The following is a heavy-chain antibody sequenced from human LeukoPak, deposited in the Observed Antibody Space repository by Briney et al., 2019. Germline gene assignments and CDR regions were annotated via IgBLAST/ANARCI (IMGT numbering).Heavy chain of an antibody. CDR1: GFTFSSYE. CDR3: AKDSASYSSSPFDY. D-gene: IGHD6-13*01. V-gene: IGHV3-23*01. CDR2: ISGSGGST. J-gene: IGHJ4*02. Sequence: GGSLRLSCAASGFTFSSYEMNWVRQAPGKGLEWVSAISGSGGSTYYADSVKGRFTISRDNSKNTLYLQMNSLRAEDTAVYYCAKDSASYSSSPFDYWGQGTLVTVSS.